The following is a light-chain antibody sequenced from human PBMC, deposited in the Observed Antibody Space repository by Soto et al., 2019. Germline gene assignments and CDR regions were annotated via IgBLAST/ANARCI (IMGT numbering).Light chain of an antibody. CDR3: SSYAGSNIVV. V-gene: IGLV2-8*01. CDR1: SSDVGGYNY. CDR2: EVS. J-gene: IGLJ2*01. Sequence: QSALTQPPSASGSPGQSVTISCTGTSSDVGGYNYVSWYQQHPGKATKLIIYEVSKRPSGVPDRFSGSKSGNTASLTVSGLQAEDEADYYCSSYAGSNIVVFGGGTKLTVL.